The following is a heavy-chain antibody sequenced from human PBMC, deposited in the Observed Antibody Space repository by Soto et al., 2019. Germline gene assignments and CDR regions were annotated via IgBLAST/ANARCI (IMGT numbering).Heavy chain of an antibody. CDR2: IIPVFGLV. D-gene: IGHD3-22*01. CDR1: GGTPSNSA. J-gene: IGHJ6*02. CDR3: AGGRIVVVGSRAYYGMDV. V-gene: IGHV1-69*01. Sequence: QVHLLLQSGAEVKKPGSSVKVSCKASGGTPSNSAISWVRQAPGRGLEWMGGIIPVFGLVKYAQNFQGRVTITADESTNTAYMELSSLRPEDTAVYYCAGGRIVVVGSRAYYGMDVWGQGTKVTVSS.